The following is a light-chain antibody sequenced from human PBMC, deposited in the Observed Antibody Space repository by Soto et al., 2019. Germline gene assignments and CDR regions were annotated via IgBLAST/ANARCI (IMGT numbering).Light chain of an antibody. CDR3: ASWDDTLSGPV. CDR1: SSNIGSNY. Sequence: QSVLTQSPSASGTPGQRVTISCSGSSSNIGSNYVYWYRQLPGTAPKLLIYSDTQRPSGVPDRFSGSKSGTSASLAISGLRSEDEADYYCASWDDTLSGPVFGGGTKVTVL. V-gene: IGLV1-47*02. CDR2: SDT. J-gene: IGLJ2*01.